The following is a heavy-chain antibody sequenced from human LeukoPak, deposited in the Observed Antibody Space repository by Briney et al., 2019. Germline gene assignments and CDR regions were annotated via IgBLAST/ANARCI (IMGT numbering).Heavy chain of an antibody. J-gene: IGHJ5*02. V-gene: IGHV1-69*05. CDR2: IIPIFGTA. CDR3: ARVGLDSSGWYVGWFDP. CDR1: GGTFSSYA. Sequence: SVKVSCKASGGTFSSYAISWVRQAPEQGLEWMGRIIPIFGTANYAQKFQGRVTITTDESTSTAYMELSSLRSEDTAVYYCARVGLDSSGWYVGWFDPWGQGTLVTVSS. D-gene: IGHD6-19*01.